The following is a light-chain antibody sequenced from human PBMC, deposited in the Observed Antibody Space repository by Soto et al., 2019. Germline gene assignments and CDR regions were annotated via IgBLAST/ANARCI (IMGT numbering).Light chain of an antibody. CDR3: QQSYSPIWT. CDR2: AAS. J-gene: IGKJ1*01. V-gene: IGKV1-39*01. Sequence: DIQMTQSPSSLSASVGDRVTITCRASQSISSDLNWYQHKPGKAPNLLIYAASSLQSGVPSRFSGSGSGTDFTLTISGLQTEDFATYYCQQSYSPIWTFGQGTKVDIK. CDR1: QSISSD.